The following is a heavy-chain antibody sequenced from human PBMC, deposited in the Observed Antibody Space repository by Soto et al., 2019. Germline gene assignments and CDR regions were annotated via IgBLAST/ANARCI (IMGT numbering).Heavy chain of an antibody. CDR2: ISGSGDST. CDR1: GFTFSSYA. D-gene: IGHD3-10*01. Sequence: GGSLRLSCAASGFTFSSYAMSWVRQALGKGLEWVSGISGSGDSTYNADSVKGRFTISRDNSKNTLFLQMNSLRAEDTAVYYCAKDVMVRGVTSFDYWGQGTLVTVSS. CDR3: AKDVMVRGVTSFDY. J-gene: IGHJ4*02. V-gene: IGHV3-23*01.